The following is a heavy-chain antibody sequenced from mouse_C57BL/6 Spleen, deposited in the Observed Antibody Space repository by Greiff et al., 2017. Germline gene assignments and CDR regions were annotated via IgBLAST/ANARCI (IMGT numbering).Heavy chain of an antibody. J-gene: IGHJ4*01. CDR1: GYAFSSSW. CDR3: ARCAYYYAMDY. V-gene: IGHV1-82*01. Sequence: QVQLKESGPELVKPGASVKISCKASGYAFSSSWMNWVKQRPGKGLEWIGRIYPGDGDTNYNGKFKGKATLTADKSSSTAYMQLSSLTSEDSAVYFCARCAYYYAMDYWDQGTSVTVSS. CDR2: IYPGDGDT.